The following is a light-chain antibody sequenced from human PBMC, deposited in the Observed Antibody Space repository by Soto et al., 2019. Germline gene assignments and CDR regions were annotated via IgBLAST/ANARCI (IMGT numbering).Light chain of an antibody. CDR3: QTWGTGTWV. V-gene: IGLV4-69*01. J-gene: IGLJ3*02. CDR1: SGHSTYA. CDR2: LNSDGSH. Sequence: QAVVTQSPSASASLGDSVKLTCTLSSGHSTYAIAWHQQQPEKGPRYLMKLNSDGSHSKGDGIPDRFSGSSSGAERYLTISSLQSEDEADYYCQTWGTGTWVFGGGTQLPVL.